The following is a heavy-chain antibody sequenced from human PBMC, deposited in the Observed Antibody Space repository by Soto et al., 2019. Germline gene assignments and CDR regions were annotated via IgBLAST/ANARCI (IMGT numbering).Heavy chain of an antibody. Sequence: QITLKESGPTVVRPAQTLTLTCTFSGFSISTSGLGVGWIRQPPGKALEWLALIYWYDDKRYSPSLKARLTITKDTSKNQVVLTMTNMDPVDTATYYCAHRPSGWYLFDYWGQGTLVTVSS. CDR3: AHRPSGWYLFDY. V-gene: IGHV2-5*01. CDR1: GFSISTSGLG. CDR2: IYWYDDK. J-gene: IGHJ4*02. D-gene: IGHD6-19*01.